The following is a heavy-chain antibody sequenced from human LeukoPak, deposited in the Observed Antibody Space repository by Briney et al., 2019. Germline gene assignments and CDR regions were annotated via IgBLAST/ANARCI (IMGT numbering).Heavy chain of an antibody. J-gene: IGHJ4*02. Sequence: GGSLRLSCAVSGFTFSSNAMTWVRQAPGKGLDWVSVISGSGGSTYYADSVKGRFTISRDNSKNTLYLQMNSLRAEDAALYYCAKTLSYTSGWVYWGQGTLVTVSS. CDR3: AKTLSYTSGWVY. CDR1: GFTFSSNA. D-gene: IGHD6-19*01. CDR2: ISGSGGST. V-gene: IGHV3-23*01.